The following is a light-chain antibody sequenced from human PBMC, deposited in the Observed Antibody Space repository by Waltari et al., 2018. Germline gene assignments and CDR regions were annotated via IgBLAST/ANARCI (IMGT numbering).Light chain of an antibody. CDR3: QQSYSTPRT. V-gene: IGKV1-39*01. CDR1: QRISSY. Sequence: DIQMTHSPSSLSASVGDRVTITCRASQRISSYLTWYQQKPEKAPKLLIYAASSLQSGVPSRFSGSGSGTDFTLTISSQQPEDFATYYCQQSYSTPRTFGQGTKVEIK. CDR2: AAS. J-gene: IGKJ1*01.